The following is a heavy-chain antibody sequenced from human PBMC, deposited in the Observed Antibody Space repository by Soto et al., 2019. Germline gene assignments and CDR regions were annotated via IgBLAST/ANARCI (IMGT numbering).Heavy chain of an antibody. CDR1: GYTFSTYA. CDR3: ARGKGMEENYCYYGLDI. J-gene: IGHJ6*02. V-gene: IGHV1-3*01. Sequence: QVQVVQSGAEVKKPGASVKVSCKASGYTFSTYAMHWVRQAPGQSLEWMGWLNGGTGQTRYSQKFQDRVIITRDTSASTGYMELSSLTSEDTAVYYCARGKGMEENYCYYGLDIWGQGTTVTVSS. CDR2: LNGGTGQT. D-gene: IGHD1-1*01.